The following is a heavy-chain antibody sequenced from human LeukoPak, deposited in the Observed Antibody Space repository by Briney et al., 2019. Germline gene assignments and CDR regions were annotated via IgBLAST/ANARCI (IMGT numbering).Heavy chain of an antibody. Sequence: SETLSLTCTVSGDFISGYYWSWIRQHPGKGLEWIGYVYHTGHTHYSPSLKSRVTVSLDTSRNQVSLKLSSVTAADTAVYYCARHRFGHLFDYWGQGTLVIVSS. J-gene: IGHJ4*02. V-gene: IGHV4-59*01. CDR1: GDFISGYY. D-gene: IGHD3-16*01. CDR3: ARHRFGHLFDY. CDR2: VYHTGHT.